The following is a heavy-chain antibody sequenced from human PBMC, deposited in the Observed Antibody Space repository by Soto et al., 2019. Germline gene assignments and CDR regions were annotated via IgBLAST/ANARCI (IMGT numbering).Heavy chain of an antibody. Sequence: GGSLRLSCAASGFTFSSYWMHWVRQAPGKGLVWVSRINSDGSSTSYADSVKGRFTISRDNAKNTLYLQMNSLRAEDTAVYYCAREDYDFWSGYLNPLDYWGQGTLVTVSS. J-gene: IGHJ4*02. CDR3: AREDYDFWSGYLNPLDY. D-gene: IGHD3-3*01. V-gene: IGHV3-74*01. CDR1: GFTFSSYW. CDR2: INSDGSST.